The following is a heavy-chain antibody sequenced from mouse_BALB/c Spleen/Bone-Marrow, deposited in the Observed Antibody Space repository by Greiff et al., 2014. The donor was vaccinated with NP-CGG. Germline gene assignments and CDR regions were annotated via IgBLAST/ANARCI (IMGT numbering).Heavy chain of an antibody. D-gene: IGHD2-3*01. CDR3: ARSDGYCYAMDY. CDR2: ILPGSGST. CDR1: GYTFSSYW. Sequence: VKLMESGAELMKPGASVKISCKATGYTFSSYWIEWVKQRPGHGLEWIGEILPGSGSTNYNEKFKGKATFTADTSSNTAYMQLSSLTSEDSAVYYCARSDGYCYAMDYWGQGTSVTVSS. J-gene: IGHJ4*01. V-gene: IGHV1-9*01.